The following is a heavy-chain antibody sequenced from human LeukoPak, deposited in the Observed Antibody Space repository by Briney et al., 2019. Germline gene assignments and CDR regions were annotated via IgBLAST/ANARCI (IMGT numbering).Heavy chain of an antibody. D-gene: IGHD4-17*01. V-gene: IGHV3-53*01. CDR3: AKQAVTTAFDI. CDR1: GFTVSSNY. CDR2: IYSGGST. Sequence: GGSLRLSCAASGFTVSSNYMSWVRQAPGKGLEWVSAIYSGGSTYYADSVKGRFTISRDNSENTLYLQMNSLRAEDTAVYYCAKQAVTTAFDIWGQGTMVTVSS. J-gene: IGHJ3*02.